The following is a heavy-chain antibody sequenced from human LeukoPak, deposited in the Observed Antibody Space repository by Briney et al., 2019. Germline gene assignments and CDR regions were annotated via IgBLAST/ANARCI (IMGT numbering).Heavy chain of an antibody. Sequence: SETLSLTCTVSGGSISSGSYYWSWIRQPAGKGLEWIGRIYTSGSTNYNPSLKSRVTISVDTSKNQFSLKLSSVTAADTAVCYCARDEYSSSSRGGLNYYYYYMDVWGKGTTVTVSS. CDR1: GGSISSGSYY. J-gene: IGHJ6*03. D-gene: IGHD6-6*01. V-gene: IGHV4-61*02. CDR2: IYTSGST. CDR3: ARDEYSSSSRGGLNYYYYYMDV.